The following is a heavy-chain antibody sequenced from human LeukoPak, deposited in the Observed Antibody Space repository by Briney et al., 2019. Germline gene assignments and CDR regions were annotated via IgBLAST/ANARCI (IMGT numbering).Heavy chain of an antibody. J-gene: IGHJ6*02. CDR2: ISGSGGST. CDR1: GFTFSSYA. CDR3: AKVARIAVAGTDYYYGMDV. D-gene: IGHD6-19*01. Sequence: GGSLRLSCAASGFTFSSYAMSWVRQAPGKGLEWVSAISGSGGSTYYADSVKGRFTISRDNSKNTLYLQMNSLRAEDTAVYYCAKVARIAVAGTDYYYGMDVWGQGTMVTVSS. V-gene: IGHV3-23*01.